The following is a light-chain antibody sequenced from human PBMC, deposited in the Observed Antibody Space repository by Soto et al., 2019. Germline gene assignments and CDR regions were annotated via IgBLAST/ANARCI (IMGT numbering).Light chain of an antibody. CDR2: AAS. Sequence: DIQMTQSPSSLSASVGDRVTITCRASQGISNYLAWYQQKPGKVPKLLLYAASTLQSGVPSRFSGSGSGTDLTLTISRLQPEDVANYPFLRTFGGGTKVEIK. V-gene: IGKV1-27*01. CDR1: QGISNY. CDR3: LRT. J-gene: IGKJ4*01.